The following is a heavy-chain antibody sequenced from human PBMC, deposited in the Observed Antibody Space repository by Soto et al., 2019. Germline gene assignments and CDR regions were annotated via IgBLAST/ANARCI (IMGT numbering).Heavy chain of an antibody. CDR2: INHSGST. V-gene: IGHV4-34*01. CDR3: ARGKYSCSSTSCYWGDYYYYYMDV. CDR1: GWSFSGYY. D-gene: IGHD2-2*01. J-gene: IGHJ6*03. Sequence: SETLSLTCAFYGWSFSGYYWSWIRQPPGKGLEWIGEINHSGSTNYNPSLKSRVTISVDTSKNQFSLKLSSVTAADTAVYYCARGKYSCSSTSCYWGDYYYYYMDVWGKGTTVTVSS.